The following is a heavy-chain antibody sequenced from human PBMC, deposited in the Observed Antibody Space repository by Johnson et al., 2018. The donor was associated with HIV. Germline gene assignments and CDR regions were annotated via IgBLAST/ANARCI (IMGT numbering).Heavy chain of an antibody. CDR3: VRDAFDYRDASGRFGGAGFDI. CDR1: GFNFGDHS. CDR2: ISGSGGST. J-gene: IGHJ3*02. Sequence: MQLVESGGGLEQPGRSLRLSCTASGFNFGDHSMAWVRQAPVKGLEWVSAISGSGGSTYYADSVKGRFTISRDNAKKSLYLQMNSLRAEDTAVYYCVRDAFDYRDASGRFGGAGFDIWGQGTVITVSS. D-gene: IGHD3-16*01. V-gene: IGHV3-23*04.